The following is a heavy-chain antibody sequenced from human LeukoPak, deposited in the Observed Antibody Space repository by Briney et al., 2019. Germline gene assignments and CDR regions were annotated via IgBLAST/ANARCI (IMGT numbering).Heavy chain of an antibody. Sequence: QTGGSLRLSCAASGFTFSSYAMSWVRQAPGKGLEWVSAISGSGGTTYYADSVRGRFTISRDNSKNTLYLQMNSLRAEDTAVYYCAKSAAIGYSYNFESWGQGTLVTVSS. CDR1: GFTFSSYA. CDR2: ISGSGGTT. V-gene: IGHV3-23*01. D-gene: IGHD5-18*01. CDR3: AKSAAIGYSYNFES. J-gene: IGHJ4*02.